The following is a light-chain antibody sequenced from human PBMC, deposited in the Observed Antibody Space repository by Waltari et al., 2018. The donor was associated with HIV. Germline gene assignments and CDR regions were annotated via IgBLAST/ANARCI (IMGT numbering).Light chain of an antibody. J-gene: IGLJ1*01. CDR3: ASWDDGLSGHV. CDR2: RKD. V-gene: IGLV1-47*01. Sequence: QSGFTPPPSVSATPPHRLPIPSSGSTSNIGRNLVLWYRQLPGAAPTLLVYRKDQRPSGGVDRFSGSRSGASASLVIDRLRVEDEADYYCASWDDGLSGHVFGGGTTVSV. CDR1: TSNIGRNL.